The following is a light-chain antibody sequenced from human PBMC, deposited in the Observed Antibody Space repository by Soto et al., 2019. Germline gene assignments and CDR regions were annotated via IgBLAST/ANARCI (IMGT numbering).Light chain of an antibody. Sequence: ALTQPASVSGSPGQSITISCTGTGSDIGTYHYVSWYQHHPGKAPKLMIYEVSNRPSGVSNRFSGSKSGNTASLTISGLQAEDEADYYCSSYTGSGTLRLFGTGTKVTVL. CDR3: SSYTGSGTLRL. J-gene: IGLJ1*01. V-gene: IGLV2-14*01. CDR1: GSDIGTYHY. CDR2: EVS.